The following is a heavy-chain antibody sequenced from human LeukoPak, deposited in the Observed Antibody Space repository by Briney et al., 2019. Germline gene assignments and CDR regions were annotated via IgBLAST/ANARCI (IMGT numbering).Heavy chain of an antibody. CDR1: GGSISSYY. CDR3: ARVRRFLEWPDHYYYYYMDV. V-gene: IGHV4-59*01. Sequence: SETLSLTCPVSGGSISSYYWSWIRQPPGKGLEWIGYIYYSGSTNYNPSLKSRVTISVDTSKNQFSLKLSSVTAADTAVYYCARVRRFLEWPDHYYYYYMDVWGKGTTVTVSS. D-gene: IGHD3-3*01. J-gene: IGHJ6*03. CDR2: IYYSGST.